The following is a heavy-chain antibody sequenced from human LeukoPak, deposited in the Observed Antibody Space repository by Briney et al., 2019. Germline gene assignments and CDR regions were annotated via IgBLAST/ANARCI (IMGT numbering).Heavy chain of an antibody. D-gene: IGHD3-3*01. CDR1: GGPISSHY. V-gene: IGHV4-39*07. Sequence: SETLSLTCTVSGGPISSHYWGWIRQPPGKGLEWIGSIYYSGSTYYNPSLKSRVTISVDTSKNQFSLKLSSVTAADTAVYYCASGHFLEWLPAPLGYWGQGTLVTVSS. CDR3: ASGHFLEWLPAPLGY. J-gene: IGHJ4*02. CDR2: IYYSGST.